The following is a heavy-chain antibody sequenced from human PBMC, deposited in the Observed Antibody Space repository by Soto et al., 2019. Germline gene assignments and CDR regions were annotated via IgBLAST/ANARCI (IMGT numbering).Heavy chain of an antibody. V-gene: IGHV3-53*01. CDR3: ERVNGYYYYYYGMDV. CDR1: GFTVSSNY. Sequence: PGGSLRLSCAASGFTVSSNYMSWVRQAPGKGLEWVSVIYSGGSTYYADSVKGRFTISRDNSKNTLYLQMNSLRAEDTAVYYCERVNGYYYYYYGMDVWGQGTTVTVS. CDR2: IYSGGST. D-gene: IGHD3-9*01. J-gene: IGHJ6*02.